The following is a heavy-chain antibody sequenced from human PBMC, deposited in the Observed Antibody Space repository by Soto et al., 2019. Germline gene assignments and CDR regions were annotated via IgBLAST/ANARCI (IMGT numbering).Heavy chain of an antibody. CDR1: RFTFGSYA. Sequence: LRLSCAASRFTFGSYAMSWVRQAPGKGLEWVSAISGSGGSTYYADSVKGRFTISRDNSKNTLYLQMNSLRAEDTAVYYCAKDLGYYDSSGYHTAEYFQHWGQGTLVTVSS. V-gene: IGHV3-23*01. D-gene: IGHD3-22*01. J-gene: IGHJ1*01. CDR2: ISGSGGST. CDR3: AKDLGYYDSSGYHTAEYFQH.